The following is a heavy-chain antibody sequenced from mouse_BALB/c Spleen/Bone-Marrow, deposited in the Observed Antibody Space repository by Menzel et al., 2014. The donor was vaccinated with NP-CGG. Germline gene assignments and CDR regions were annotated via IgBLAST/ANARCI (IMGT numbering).Heavy chain of an antibody. D-gene: IGHD2-2*01. CDR3: ARRLRRTDYYAMDY. J-gene: IGHJ4*01. CDR2: INSNGDTT. Sequence: AASGVTFSTYYMSWVRQTPEKRLELVAAINSNGDTTYYPDTAKGRFTISRDNAKNTLYLRMSSLKSEDTALYYCARRLRRTDYYAMDYWGQGTSVTVSS. V-gene: IGHV5-6-2*01. CDR1: GVTFSTYY.